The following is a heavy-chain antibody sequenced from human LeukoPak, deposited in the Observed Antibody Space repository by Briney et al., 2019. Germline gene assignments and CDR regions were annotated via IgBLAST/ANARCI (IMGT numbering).Heavy chain of an antibody. V-gene: IGHV5-51*01. CDR3: ATAYSSTHYGMDV. J-gene: IGHJ6*02. CDR2: IYPGDSDT. CDR1: GYSFTSYW. D-gene: IGHD6-13*01. Sequence: GESLQISCKGSGYSFTSYWIGWVRQMPGKGLEWMGIIYPGDSDTRYSPSFQGQVTISADKSISTAYLQWSSLKASDTAMYYCATAYSSTHYGMDVWGQGTTVTVSS.